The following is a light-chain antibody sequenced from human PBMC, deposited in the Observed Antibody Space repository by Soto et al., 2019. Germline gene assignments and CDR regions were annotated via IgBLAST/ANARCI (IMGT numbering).Light chain of an antibody. CDR3: SSYAGSKNLL. CDR1: SSDVGGYNY. CDR2: EVS. V-gene: IGLV2-8*01. J-gene: IGLJ3*02. Sequence: QSALTQPPSASGSPGQSVTISCTGTSSDVGGYNYVSWYQQHPGKAPKLLIFEVSERPSGVPDRFSGSKSGNAASLTVSGLQAEDEADYYCSSYAGSKNLLFGGGTKLTVL.